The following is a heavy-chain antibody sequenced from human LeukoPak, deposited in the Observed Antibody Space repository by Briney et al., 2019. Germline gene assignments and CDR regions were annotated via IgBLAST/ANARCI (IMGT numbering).Heavy chain of an antibody. Sequence: GGSLRLSSAASGFTFSSYWMGLVRQAPGKGLEWVANINQDGSTKHYVDSVKGRFTVSRDSAKNSVSLQMNSLRAEDTALYYCARDNGGSLDYWGQGTLVTVSS. CDR3: ARDNGGSLDY. D-gene: IGHD1-26*01. V-gene: IGHV3-7*01. CDR2: INQDGSTK. CDR1: GFTFSSYW. J-gene: IGHJ4*02.